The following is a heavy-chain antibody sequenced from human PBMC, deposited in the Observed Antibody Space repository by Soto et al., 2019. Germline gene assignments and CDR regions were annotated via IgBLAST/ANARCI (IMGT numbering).Heavy chain of an antibody. CDR3: ARETECGSGGSCYPYFQH. CDR1: GYTFTSYY. J-gene: IGHJ1*01. D-gene: IGHD2-15*01. V-gene: IGHV1-46*01. CDR2: INPSGGST. Sequence: ASVKVSCKASGYTFTSYYMHWVRQAPGQGLEWMGIINPSGGSTSYAQKFQGRVTMTRDTSTSTVYMELSSLRSEDTAVYYCARETECGSGGSCYPYFQHWGQGTLVTVSS.